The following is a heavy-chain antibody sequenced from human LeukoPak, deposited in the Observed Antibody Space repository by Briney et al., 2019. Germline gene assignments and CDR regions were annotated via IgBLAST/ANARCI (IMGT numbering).Heavy chain of an antibody. Sequence: GGSLRLSCAASGFIFSDYSMAWVRQAPGKGLEWVANLDQGGSDDFYLDSVRGRFIISRDNARNSLYLQMNGLRVEDTAVYYCARDVSLGFWSGYSDYWGHGTLVAVAS. J-gene: IGHJ4*01. CDR2: LDQGGSDD. D-gene: IGHD3-3*01. V-gene: IGHV3-7*01. CDR3: ARDVSLGFWSGYSDY. CDR1: GFIFSDYS.